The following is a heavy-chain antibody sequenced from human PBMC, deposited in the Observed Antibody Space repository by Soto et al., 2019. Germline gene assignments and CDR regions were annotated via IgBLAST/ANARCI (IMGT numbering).Heavy chain of an antibody. CDR3: AKVRYSSPMGYYYGMDV. CDR2: IIPFFGTA. V-gene: IGHV1-69*13. J-gene: IGHJ6*02. Sequence: SVQVSCKASRVAFSKFIVTWVRQAPGLGLEWVGGIIPFFGTANYAQKFQGRVTITADESTSTSYMEVNNLRSEDTAVYYCAKVRYSSPMGYYYGMDVWGQGTTVTVSS. CDR1: RVAFSKFI. D-gene: IGHD2-2*01.